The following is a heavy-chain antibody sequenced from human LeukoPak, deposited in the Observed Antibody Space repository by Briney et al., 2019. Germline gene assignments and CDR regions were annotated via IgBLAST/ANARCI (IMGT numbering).Heavy chain of an antibody. CDR2: IKSDGST. D-gene: IGHD3-22*01. CDR3: ATAPAEIGGYNPESLTS. CDR1: ESTLGSNW. Sequence: GGSLRLSFAASESTLGSNWVQWFPQAPGKGLVWVSRIKSDGSTRYADSVKGRFTISRDNAKNTVSLQMNSLRAEDTGVYYCATAPAEIGGYNPESLTSGGQGTLVTVSP. V-gene: IGHV3-74*01. J-gene: IGHJ1*01.